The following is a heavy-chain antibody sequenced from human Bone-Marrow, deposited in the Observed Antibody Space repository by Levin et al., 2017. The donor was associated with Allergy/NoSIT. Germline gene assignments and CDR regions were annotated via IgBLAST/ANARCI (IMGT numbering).Heavy chain of an antibody. CDR1: GFTFSSYS. V-gene: IGHV3-21*01. D-gene: IGHD6-13*01. Sequence: GGSLRLSCAASGFTFSSYSMNWVRQAPGKGLEWVSSISSSSSYIYYADSVKGRFTISRDNAKNSLYLQMNSLRAEDTAVYYCASCNYSSSWYGNYYYYYGMDVWGQGTTVTVSS. CDR2: ISSSSSYI. J-gene: IGHJ6*02. CDR3: ASCNYSSSWYGNYYYYYGMDV.